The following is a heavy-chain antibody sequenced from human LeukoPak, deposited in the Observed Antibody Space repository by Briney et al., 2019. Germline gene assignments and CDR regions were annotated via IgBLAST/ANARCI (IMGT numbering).Heavy chain of an antibody. CDR2: IYTSGST. CDR3: ASLNYYDSSGHFDY. D-gene: IGHD3-22*01. Sequence: PSETLSLTCTVSGGSISSYYWSWIRQPAGKGLEWIGRIYTSGSTNYNSSLKSRVTMSVDTSKNQFSLKLSSVTAADTAVYYCASLNYYDSSGHFDYWGQGTLVTVSS. J-gene: IGHJ4*02. CDR1: GGSISSYY. V-gene: IGHV4-4*07.